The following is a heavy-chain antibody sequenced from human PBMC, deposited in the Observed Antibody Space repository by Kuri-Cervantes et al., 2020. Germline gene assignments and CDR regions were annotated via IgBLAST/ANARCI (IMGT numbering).Heavy chain of an antibody. Sequence: ASVKVSCKASDYTFTSYGISWVRQAPGQGLEWMGWMNPNSGNTGYAQKFQGRVTMTRNTSISTAYMELSSLRSEDTAVYYCARRSDRTLSYYDFWSGSGGYYYYMDVWGKGTTVTVSS. J-gene: IGHJ6*03. V-gene: IGHV1-8*02. CDR3: ARRSDRTLSYYDFWSGSGGYYYYMDV. D-gene: IGHD3-3*01. CDR1: DYTFTSYG. CDR2: MNPNSGNT.